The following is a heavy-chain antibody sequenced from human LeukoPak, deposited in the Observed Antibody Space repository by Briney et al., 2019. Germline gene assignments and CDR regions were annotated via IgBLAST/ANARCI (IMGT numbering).Heavy chain of an antibody. CDR2: INPNSGGT. CDR1: GYTFTGYY. J-gene: IGHJ4*02. D-gene: IGHD3-22*01. CDR3: ARGAHYYDSSGLGFDY. V-gene: IGHV1-2*02. Sequence: ASVKVSCKASGYTFTGYYMHWVRQAPGQGLEWMGWINPNSGGTNYAQKLQGRVTMTTDTSTSTAYMELRSLRSDDTAVYSCARGAHYYDSSGLGFDYWGQGTLVTVSS.